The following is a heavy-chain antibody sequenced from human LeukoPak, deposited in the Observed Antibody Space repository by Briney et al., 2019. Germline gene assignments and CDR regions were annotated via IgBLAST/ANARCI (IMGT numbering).Heavy chain of an antibody. Sequence: SETLSLTCTVSSGSISSYYWSWIRQPPGKGLEWIGYIYYSGSTNYNPSLKSRVTISVDTSKNQFSLKLSSVTAADTAVYYCARDDPRSAFDIWGQGTMVTVSS. J-gene: IGHJ3*02. CDR1: SGSISSYY. CDR2: IYYSGST. CDR3: ARDDPRSAFDI. V-gene: IGHV4-59*01.